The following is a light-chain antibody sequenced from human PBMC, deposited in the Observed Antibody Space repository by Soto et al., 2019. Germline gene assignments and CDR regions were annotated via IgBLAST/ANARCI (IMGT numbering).Light chain of an antibody. V-gene: IGLV2-14*01. J-gene: IGLJ2*01. CDR3: DSYTLSKTVI. Sequence: QSALTQPASVSGSPGQSITISCSGTSSDVGAHDFVSWYQHHPDKAPKVIICEVTKRPSGVSDRFSGSNTGNTASLTISGLQAEDEADYCCDSYTLSKTVIFGGGTKVTVL. CDR2: EVT. CDR1: SSDVGAHDF.